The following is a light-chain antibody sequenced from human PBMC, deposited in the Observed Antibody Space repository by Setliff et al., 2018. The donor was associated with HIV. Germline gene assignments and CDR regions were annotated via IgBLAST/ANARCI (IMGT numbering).Light chain of an antibody. Sequence: QSVLTQPRSVSGSPGQSVPISCTGTSSDVGAYNYVSWYQRHPGKGPKLMIYDVNIRPSGISDRFSGSKSGNTASLTISGLQVEDEADYYCGSYTISNTYVFGTGTKVTVL. CDR1: SSDVGAYNY. V-gene: IGLV2-11*01. J-gene: IGLJ1*01. CDR3: GSYTISNTYV. CDR2: DVN.